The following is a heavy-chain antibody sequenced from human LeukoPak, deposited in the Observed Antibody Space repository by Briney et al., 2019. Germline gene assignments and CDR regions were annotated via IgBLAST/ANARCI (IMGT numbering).Heavy chain of an antibody. CDR3: TEQLNPYYYYGMDV. J-gene: IGHJ6*02. V-gene: IGHV1-2*02. CDR2: MKPNSGGT. Sequence: GASVKVSCKASGDTFSDYYMHWVRQATGQGLEWMGWMKPNSGGTNYAQKFQGRVTMTRDTSITTAYMELSSLRSDNTAVYYCTEQLNPYYYYGMDVWGQGTAVTVSS. CDR1: GDTFSDYY. D-gene: IGHD6-13*01.